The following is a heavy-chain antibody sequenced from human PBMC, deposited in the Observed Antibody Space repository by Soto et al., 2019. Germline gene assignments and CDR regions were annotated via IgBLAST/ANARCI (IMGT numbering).Heavy chain of an antibody. CDR3: ARAYYYDSSVYYRWFDP. Sequence: GESLKISCAASGFTFSTYSMHWVRQAPGKGLEWISYISSSSNSIYYADSVKGRFTISRDDAKNSLYLQMNSLRAEDTAVYYCARAYYYDSSVYYRWFDPWGQGTLVTVSS. CDR1: GFTFSTYS. J-gene: IGHJ5*02. CDR2: ISSSSNSI. V-gene: IGHV3-48*01. D-gene: IGHD3-22*01.